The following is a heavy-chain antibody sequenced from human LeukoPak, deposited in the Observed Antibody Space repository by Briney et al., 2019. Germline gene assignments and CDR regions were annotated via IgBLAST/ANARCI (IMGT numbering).Heavy chain of an antibody. CDR3: ARASSSGYRGADY. D-gene: IGHD3-22*01. CDR1: RFTFSSYW. Sequence: GGSLRLSCAASRFTFSSYWMSWVRQAPGKGLEWVANIKQDGSERHYEDSVKGRFTISRDDAKNSLYLQLNSLTAEDTAVYYCARASSSGYRGADYWGQGTLVTVSS. CDR2: IKQDGSER. V-gene: IGHV3-7*01. J-gene: IGHJ4*02.